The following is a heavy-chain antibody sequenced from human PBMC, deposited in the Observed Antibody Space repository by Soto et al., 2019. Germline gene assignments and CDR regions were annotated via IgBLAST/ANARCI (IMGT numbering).Heavy chain of an antibody. CDR3: AKDIRITMVRGVSPS. D-gene: IGHD3-10*01. CDR1: GFTFSSYA. J-gene: IGHJ4*02. Sequence: PGVSLRLSCAASGFTFSSYAMSWVRQAPGKGLEWVSAISGSGGSTYYADSVKGRFTISRDNSKNTLYLQMNSLRAGDTAVYYCAKDIRITMVRGVSPSWGQGTLVTVSS. V-gene: IGHV3-23*01. CDR2: ISGSGGST.